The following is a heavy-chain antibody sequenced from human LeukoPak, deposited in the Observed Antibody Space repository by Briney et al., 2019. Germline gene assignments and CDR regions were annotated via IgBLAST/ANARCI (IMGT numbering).Heavy chain of an antibody. CDR1: GFNFSIYW. CDR3: ARAGGYYYYYMDV. V-gene: IGHV3-74*01. CDR2: INSDGSSA. Sequence: GSLRLSCAASGFNFSIYWMHWVRQAPGKGLVWVSRINSDGSSAIYADSVKGRFTFSRDNAKNMLYLQMDSLRAEDTAVYYCARAGGYYYYYMDVWGKGTRVTVSS. J-gene: IGHJ6*03. D-gene: IGHD2-15*01.